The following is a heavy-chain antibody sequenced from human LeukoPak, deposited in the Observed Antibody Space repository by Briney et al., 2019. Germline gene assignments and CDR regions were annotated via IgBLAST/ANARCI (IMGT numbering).Heavy chain of an antibody. J-gene: IGHJ4*02. D-gene: IGHD6-19*01. Sequence: GGSLRLSCAASGFTFDDYAVHWVRQAPGKGLEWVSGISWNSGSIGYADSVKGRFTISRDNAKNSLYLQMNSLRAEDTALYYCAKDIKAVAGISAAFDYWGQGTLVTVSS. CDR2: ISWNSGSI. CDR1: GFTFDDYA. V-gene: IGHV3-9*01. CDR3: AKDIKAVAGISAAFDY.